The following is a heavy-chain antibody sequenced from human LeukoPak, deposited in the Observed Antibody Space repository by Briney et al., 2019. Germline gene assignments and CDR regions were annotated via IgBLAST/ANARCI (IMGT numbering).Heavy chain of an antibody. CDR3: ASGTTDIVVVPATLRNYYFDY. J-gene: IGHJ4*02. CDR1: GGTFSSYA. V-gene: IGHV1-69*06. D-gene: IGHD2-2*01. CDR2: IIPIFGTA. Sequence: SVKVSCKASGGTFSSYAISWVRQAPGQGLEWMGGIIPIFGTANYAQKFQGRVTITADKSTSTAYMDLSSLRSEDTAVYYCASGTTDIVVVPATLRNYYFDYWGQGTLVTVSS.